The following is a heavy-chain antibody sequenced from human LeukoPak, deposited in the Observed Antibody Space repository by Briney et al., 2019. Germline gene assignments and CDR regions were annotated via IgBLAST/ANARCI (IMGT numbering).Heavy chain of an antibody. CDR1: GLSLNNYA. CDR3: ARRAGAYSHPYDY. V-gene: IGHV3-53*01. CDR2: IYSDNT. Sequence: GGSLRLSRTASGLSLNNYAMSWVRQAPGKGLEWVSFIYSDNTHYSDSVKGRFTISRDNSKNTLYLQMNSLRAEDTAVYYCARRAGAYSHPYDYWGQGTLVTVSS. D-gene: IGHD4/OR15-4a*01. J-gene: IGHJ4*02.